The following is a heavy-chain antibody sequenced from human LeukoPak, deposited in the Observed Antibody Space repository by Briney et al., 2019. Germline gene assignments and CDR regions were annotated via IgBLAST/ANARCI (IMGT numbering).Heavy chain of an antibody. D-gene: IGHD4-17*01. CDR1: GGSISSSDW. Sequence: SETLSLTCAVSGGSISSSDWWSWVRQPPGRGLEWIGYIYRSEDSNYNPSLKSRVTMSVDKSKNQFSLRLSSVTAADTAMYYCARLYGDYALDYWGQGTLVTVSS. CDR3: ARLYGDYALDY. V-gene: IGHV4-4*02. J-gene: IGHJ4*02. CDR2: IYRSEDS.